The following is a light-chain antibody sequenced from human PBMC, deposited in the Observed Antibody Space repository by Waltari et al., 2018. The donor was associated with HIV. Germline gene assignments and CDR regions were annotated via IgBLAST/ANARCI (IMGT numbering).Light chain of an antibody. CDR3: QVWDTTGDDQDYV. V-gene: IGLV3-21*02. CDR2: DDS. J-gene: IGLJ1*01. Sequence: SYVLTQPPSVSVAPGQTASLACEANNIGSRNVHWYQQSPGRAPVLVVYDDSNRPSGIPERFSGSNFGHTATLTITRVEAGDEADYYCQVWDTTGDDQDYVFGTGTKVTVL. CDR1: NIGSRN.